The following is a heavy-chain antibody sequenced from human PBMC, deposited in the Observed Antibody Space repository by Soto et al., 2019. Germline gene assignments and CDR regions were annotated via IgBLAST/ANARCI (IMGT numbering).Heavy chain of an antibody. Sequence: QVQLQESGPGLVKPSQTLSLTCTVSGGSISSGDYFWSWIRQPPGKGLEWIGYIYYSGSTYYNPYLKSRVTISVDTSKNQFSLKLRSVTAADTAVYYCARTGGRYDSADYVELDWGQGTLVTVSS. CDR2: IYYSGST. J-gene: IGHJ4*02. CDR1: GGSISSGDYF. V-gene: IGHV4-30-4*01. D-gene: IGHD4-17*01. CDR3: ARTGGRYDSADYVELD.